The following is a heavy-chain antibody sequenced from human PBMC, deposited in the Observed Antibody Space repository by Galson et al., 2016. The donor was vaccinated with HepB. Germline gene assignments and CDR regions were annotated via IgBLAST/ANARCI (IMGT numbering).Heavy chain of an antibody. CDR2: IAGLGGGL. CDR3: AKYSGWGTRNFDS. J-gene: IGHJ4*02. V-gene: IGHV3-23*01. D-gene: IGHD3-10*01. CDR1: GFTFTFYA. Sequence: SLRLSCAASGFTFTFYAMAWVRQAPGKGLEWLSSIAGLGGGLYYADSVKGRFAISRDNSKNTLYLEMNNLRAEDTAVYYCAKYSGWGTRNFDSWGQGTLVTVSS.